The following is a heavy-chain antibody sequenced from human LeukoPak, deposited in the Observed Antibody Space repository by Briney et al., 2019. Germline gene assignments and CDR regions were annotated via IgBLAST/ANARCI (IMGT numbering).Heavy chain of an antibody. J-gene: IGHJ4*02. D-gene: IGHD1-1*01. V-gene: IGHV3-7*03. CDR1: GFTFSRYW. CDR2: IKEDGGEK. Sequence: PGGSLRLSCAASGFTFSRYWMSWVRQTPGKGLKWVANIKEDGGEKYYVDSVKGRFTISRDNAKSSLFLQMNSLRTEDTAVYYCATTRGFDYWGQGTLVTVSS. CDR3: ATTRGFDY.